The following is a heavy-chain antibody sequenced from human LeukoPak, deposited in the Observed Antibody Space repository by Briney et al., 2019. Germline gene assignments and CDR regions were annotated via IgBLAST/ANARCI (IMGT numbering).Heavy chain of an antibody. V-gene: IGHV4-61*03. D-gene: IGHD6-19*01. CDR2: IYYSGGT. J-gene: IGHJ4*02. CDR1: GGSVNSGSYY. CDR3: ARAKSYSRAWYPDY. Sequence: SETLSLTCTVSGGSVNSGSYYWSWIRQPPGKGLEWIGYIYYSGGTSYNPSLKSRVTISVDTSKNHFSLKLSSVTAADTAVYYCARAKSYSRAWYPDYWGQGILVTVSS.